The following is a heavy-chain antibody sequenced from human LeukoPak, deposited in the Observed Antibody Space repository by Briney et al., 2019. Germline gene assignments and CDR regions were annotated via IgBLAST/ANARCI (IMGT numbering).Heavy chain of an antibody. CDR1: GFTFSSFV. Sequence: QPGGSLRLSCAASGFTFSSFVMSWVRQAPGKGLEWVSGSSGGSTYYADSVKGRFTISRDNSKNTLYLQMSSLRAEDTAVYYCAKVFRSGDLFVSDYWGQGTLVTDSS. J-gene: IGHJ4*02. CDR2: SSGGST. D-gene: IGHD2-21*02. CDR3: AKVFRSGDLFVSDY. V-gene: IGHV3-23*01.